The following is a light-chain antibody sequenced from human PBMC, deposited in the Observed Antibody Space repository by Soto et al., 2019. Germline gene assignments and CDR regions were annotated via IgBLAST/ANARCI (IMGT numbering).Light chain of an antibody. CDR2: EVT. CDR1: SSDVGGYNY. V-gene: IGLV2-14*01. CDR3: TSYTSSSTLVV. Sequence: QSALTQPASVSGSPGQSITISCTGTSSDVGGYNYVSWYQHHPGKAPKLMIYEVTHRPSGVSNRFSGSKSGNTASLTIPGLQAEDEADYYCTSYTSSSTLVVFGTGTKVTVL. J-gene: IGLJ1*01.